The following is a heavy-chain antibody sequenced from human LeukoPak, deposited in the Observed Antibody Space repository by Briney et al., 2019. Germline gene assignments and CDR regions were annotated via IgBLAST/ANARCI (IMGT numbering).Heavy chain of an antibody. V-gene: IGHV3-30*02. Sequence: HPGGSLRLSCAASGFTFSRYGMHWVRQAPGKGLEWVTFIRYDGSSKYYADSVKGRFTISRDNAKNSLYLQMNSLRAEDTAVYYCARGFGGSYGYAFDIWGQGTMVTVSS. CDR2: IRYDGSSK. D-gene: IGHD1-26*01. J-gene: IGHJ3*02. CDR3: ARGFGGSYGYAFDI. CDR1: GFTFSRYG.